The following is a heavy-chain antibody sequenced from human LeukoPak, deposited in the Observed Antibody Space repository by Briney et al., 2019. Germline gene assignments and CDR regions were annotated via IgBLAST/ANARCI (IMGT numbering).Heavy chain of an antibody. Sequence: GGSLRLSCAASGFTVSRNYMNWVRQAPGKGLEWVSVIYTGGSTSYADSVMGRFTISRDNSGNTVHLQMNGLRVEDTAIYYCARVGQAVRDCYFDLWGRGTLVTVSS. V-gene: IGHV3-66*01. J-gene: IGHJ2*01. D-gene: IGHD3-10*01. CDR1: GFTVSRNY. CDR3: ARVGQAVRDCYFDL. CDR2: IYTGGST.